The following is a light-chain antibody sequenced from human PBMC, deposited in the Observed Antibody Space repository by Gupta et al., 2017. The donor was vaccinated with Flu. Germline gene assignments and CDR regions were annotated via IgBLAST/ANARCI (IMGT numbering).Light chain of an antibody. V-gene: IGLV3-21*01. CDR3: QPCDTSSDDPGV. J-gene: IGLJ2*01. Sequence: GQSTRLILLADNDRPSGVPDRSSGSNSGTTASLAINGVEAEDEADYYCQPCDTSSDDPGVFGGGTKLTVL. CDR2: ADN.